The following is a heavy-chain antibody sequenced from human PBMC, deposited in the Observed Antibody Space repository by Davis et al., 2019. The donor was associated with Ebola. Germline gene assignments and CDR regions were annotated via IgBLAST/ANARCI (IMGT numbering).Heavy chain of an antibody. Sequence: GESLKIPCVASGFTFSEYWIYWVRQAPGKGLVWVSRINGDGSQTKYAGSVKGRFTVSRDNARNTVYLQMNSLRAEDTAVYYCAKGASPFRSSWPDYWGQGTLVTVSS. D-gene: IGHD6-13*01. CDR3: AKGASPFRSSWPDY. V-gene: IGHV3-74*01. CDR2: INGDGSQT. CDR1: GFTFSEYW. J-gene: IGHJ4*02.